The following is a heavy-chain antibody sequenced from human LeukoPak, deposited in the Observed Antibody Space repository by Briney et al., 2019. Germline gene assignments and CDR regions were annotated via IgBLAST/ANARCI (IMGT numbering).Heavy chain of an antibody. D-gene: IGHD3-16*01. CDR1: GFTFSNYD. V-gene: IGHV3-13*04. CDR3: ARALPFYGFDY. CDR2: IGSAGDT. J-gene: IGHJ4*02. Sequence: GGSLRLSCAASGFTFSNYDMHCVRQVAGKGLEWVSGIGSAGDTYYPGSVKGRFTISRENAKNSLYLQINSLRAGDTAVYYCARALPFYGFDYWGQGTLVTVSS.